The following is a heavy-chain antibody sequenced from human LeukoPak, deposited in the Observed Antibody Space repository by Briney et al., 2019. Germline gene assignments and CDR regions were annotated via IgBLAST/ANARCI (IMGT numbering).Heavy chain of an antibody. CDR3: ARDGTYDSSGNWFDP. CDR2: ISSSSSTI. D-gene: IGHD3-22*01. Sequence: GGSLRLSCAASGFTFSSYSMNWVRQAPGKGLEWVSYISSSSSTIYYADSVKGRFTISRDNAKNSLYLQMNSLRAEDTAVYYCARDGTYDSSGNWFDPWGQGTLVTVSS. J-gene: IGHJ5*02. CDR1: GFTFSSYS. V-gene: IGHV3-48*04.